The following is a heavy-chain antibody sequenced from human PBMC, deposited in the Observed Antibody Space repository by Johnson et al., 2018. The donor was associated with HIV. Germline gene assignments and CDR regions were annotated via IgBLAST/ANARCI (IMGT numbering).Heavy chain of an antibody. CDR3: AKVGSCYFLRAFV. CDR2: ISYDGSNK. CDR1: GFTFSSYA. V-gene: IGHV3-30*04. J-gene: IGHJ3*02. D-gene: IGHD3-22*01. Sequence: QVQLVESGGGVVQPGRSLRLSCAASGFTFSSYAMHWVRQAPGKGLEWVAVISYDGSNKYYADSVKGRFTISRDNSKNTLYLQMNSLRAEDTAVNYGAKVGSCYFLRAFVIGAKGQWSPSL.